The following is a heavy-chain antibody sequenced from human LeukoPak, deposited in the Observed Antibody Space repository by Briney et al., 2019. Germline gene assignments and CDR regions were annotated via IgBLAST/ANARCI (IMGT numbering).Heavy chain of an antibody. V-gene: IGHV3-30-3*01. CDR3: ARDQGAWGYGYNFDY. J-gene: IGHJ4*02. CDR1: GFTFSSYG. CDR2: ISYDGSDK. Sequence: GGSLRLSCGASGFTFSSYGMHWVRQAPGKGLEWVAVISYDGSDKYYADSVKGRFTISRDNSKNTLHLQMISLRAEDTAVYYCARDQGAWGYGYNFDYWGQGTLVTVSS. D-gene: IGHD3-16*01.